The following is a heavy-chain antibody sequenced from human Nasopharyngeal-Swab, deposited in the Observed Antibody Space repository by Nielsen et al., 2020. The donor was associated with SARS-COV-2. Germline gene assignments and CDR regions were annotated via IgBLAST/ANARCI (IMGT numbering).Heavy chain of an antibody. Sequence: GGSLRLSCAVSGFTFNNYGMNWVRQAPGKGLEWVSSVSSSSTYIYYADSVKGRFTISRGNAKNSLFLQMSSLRAEDTAVYYCARDGLDYDFWSAYFMDVWGQGTTVTVSS. V-gene: IGHV3-21*01. D-gene: IGHD3-3*01. J-gene: IGHJ6*02. CDR3: ARDGLDYDFWSAYFMDV. CDR2: VSSSSTYI. CDR1: GFTFNNYG.